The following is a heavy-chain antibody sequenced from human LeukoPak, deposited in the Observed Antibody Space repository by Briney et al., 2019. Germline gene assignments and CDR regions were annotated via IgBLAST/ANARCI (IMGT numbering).Heavy chain of an antibody. CDR2: ISAYNGNV. V-gene: IGHV1-18*01. D-gene: IGHD3-22*01. J-gene: IGHJ4*02. CDR3: ARETTPRYDSSGYRPPLFDY. CDR1: GYTFTSYG. Sequence: GASVKVSCKSSGYTFTSYGISWVRQAPGQGIEWMGWISAYNGNVNYAQKLQGRVTMTTDTSTSTAYMELRSLRSDDTAVYYCARETTPRYDSSGYRPPLFDYWGQGTLVTVSS.